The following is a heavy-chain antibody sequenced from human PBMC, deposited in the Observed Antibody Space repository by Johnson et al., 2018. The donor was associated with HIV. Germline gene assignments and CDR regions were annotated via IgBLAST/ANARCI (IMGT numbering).Heavy chain of an antibody. CDR3: SKEGGNWNDGDPGAFDI. CDR2: IRYDGSYK. Sequence: QVQLVESGGGLIQSGGSLRLSCAASGFTFSNAWMSWVRQAPGKGLEWVAFIRYDGSYKYYVDSVKGRFNISRDNSKNTLYLQMNSLRAEETAVYYCSKEGGNWNDGDPGAFDIWGQGTMVTVSS. D-gene: IGHD1-1*01. CDR1: GFTFSNAW. V-gene: IGHV3-30*02. J-gene: IGHJ3*02.